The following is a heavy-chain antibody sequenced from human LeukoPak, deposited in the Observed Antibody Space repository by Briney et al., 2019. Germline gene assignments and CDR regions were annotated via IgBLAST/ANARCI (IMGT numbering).Heavy chain of an antibody. V-gene: IGHV1-2*02. CDR3: AINYYDSSGHDY. CDR2: INPNSGGT. CDR1: GYSFTSHY. Sequence: ASVKVSCKASGYSFTSHYMHWVRQAPGQGLEWMGWINPNSGGTNYAQKFQGRVTMTRDTSISTAYMELSRLRSDDTAVYYCAINYYDSSGHDYWGQGTLVTVSS. J-gene: IGHJ4*02. D-gene: IGHD3-22*01.